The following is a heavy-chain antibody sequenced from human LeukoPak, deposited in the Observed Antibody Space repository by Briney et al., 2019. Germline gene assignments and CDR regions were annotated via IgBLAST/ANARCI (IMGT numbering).Heavy chain of an antibody. V-gene: IGHV4-59*01. Sequence: SQSLSLTCTVAGRSISSYYWSWIRQPPGEGLEWLGYIYYSGSTNYNPSFKSRVTISVDTSKNQFSLKLSSVTAADTAVYYCARGASSGYYDSSGSGTLDPWGQGTLVTVAS. D-gene: IGHD3-22*01. CDR1: GRSISSYY. CDR3: ARGASSGYYDSSGSGTLDP. CDR2: IYYSGST. J-gene: IGHJ5*02.